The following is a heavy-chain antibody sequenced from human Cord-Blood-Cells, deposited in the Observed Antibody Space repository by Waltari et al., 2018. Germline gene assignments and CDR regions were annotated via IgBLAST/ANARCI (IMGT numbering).Heavy chain of an antibody. V-gene: IGHV1-69*06. Sequence: QVQLVQSGAEVKKPGSSVKVSCKASGGTFSSYAISWVRPAPGQGPEWMGGIIPIFGTANYAQKFQGRVTITADKSTSTAYMELSSLRSEDTAVYYCASVIRGAYPWYFDLWGRGTLVTVSS. J-gene: IGHJ2*01. CDR1: GGTFSSYA. CDR2: IIPIFGTA. CDR3: ASVIRGAYPWYFDL. D-gene: IGHD3-16*01.